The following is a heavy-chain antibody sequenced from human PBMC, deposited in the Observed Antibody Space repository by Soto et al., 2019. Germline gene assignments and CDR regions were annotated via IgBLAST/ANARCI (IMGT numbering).Heavy chain of an antibody. CDR1: GFTFSNAW. CDR3: TTSSFLGASVVVVAATLGAFDI. CDR2: VKSKTDGGTT. V-gene: IGHV3-15*01. Sequence: GGSLRLSCAASGFTFSNAWMSWVRQAPGKGLEWVGRVKSKTDGGTTDYAAPVKGRFTISRDDSKNRLYLQMNSLKTEDTAVYYCTTSSFLGASVVVVAATLGAFDIWGQGTMVTVSS. D-gene: IGHD2-15*01. J-gene: IGHJ3*02.